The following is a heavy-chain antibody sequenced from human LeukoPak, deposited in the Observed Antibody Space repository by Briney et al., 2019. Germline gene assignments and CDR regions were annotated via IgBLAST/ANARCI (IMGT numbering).Heavy chain of an antibody. J-gene: IGHJ4*02. CDR3: AREPAAAYDL. D-gene: IGHD6-13*01. Sequence: GGSLRLSCAASGFTFSSYAMHWVRQAPGKGLEWVAVISYDGSNKYYADSVKGRFTISRDNSKNTLYLQMNSLRAEDTAVYYCAREPAAAYDLWGQGTLVTVSS. CDR2: ISYDGSNK. CDR1: GFTFSSYA. V-gene: IGHV3-30*04.